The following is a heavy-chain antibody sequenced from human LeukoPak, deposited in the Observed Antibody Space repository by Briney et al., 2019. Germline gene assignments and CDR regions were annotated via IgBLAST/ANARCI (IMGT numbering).Heavy chain of an antibody. D-gene: IGHD2-2*01. Sequence: SVKVSCKASGGTFSSYAISWVRQAPGQGLEWMGGIIPIFGTANYAQKFQGRVTITADESTSTAYMELSSLRSEGTAVYYCARGYCSSTSCYAVDYWGQGTLVTVSS. CDR3: ARGYCSSTSCYAVDY. V-gene: IGHV1-69*13. CDR2: IIPIFGTA. CDR1: GGTFSSYA. J-gene: IGHJ4*02.